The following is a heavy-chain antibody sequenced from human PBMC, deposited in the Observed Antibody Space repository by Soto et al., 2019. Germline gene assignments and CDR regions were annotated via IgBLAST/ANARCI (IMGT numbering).Heavy chain of an antibody. CDR2: INAGNGNT. CDR3: ARCRLYYDILTGHGGWFDP. CDR1: GHTFTSYA. D-gene: IGHD3-9*01. Sequence: SVKVSCKASGHTFTSYAMHWVRQAPGQRLEWMGWINAGNGNTKYSQKFQGRVTITRDTSASTAYMELSSLRSEDTAVYYCARCRLYYDILTGHGGWFDPWGQGTLVTVSS. J-gene: IGHJ5*02. V-gene: IGHV1-3*01.